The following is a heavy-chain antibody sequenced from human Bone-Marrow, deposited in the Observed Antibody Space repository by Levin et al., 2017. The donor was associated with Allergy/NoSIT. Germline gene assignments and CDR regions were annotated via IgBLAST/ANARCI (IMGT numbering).Heavy chain of an antibody. CDR1: GDSIKSSF. CDR2: IYHSGSP. J-gene: IGHJ4*02. CDR3: ARVKPIEAGVYVDY. D-gene: IGHD3-10*01. Sequence: SQTLSLTCTVSGDSIKSSFWSWIRQAPGKGLQYMGYIYHSGSPTYTPSLTSRVTMSVDTSKNHLTLTLTSVTAADTAVYYCARVKPIEAGVYVDYWGQGIRVIVSS. V-gene: IGHV4-59*01.